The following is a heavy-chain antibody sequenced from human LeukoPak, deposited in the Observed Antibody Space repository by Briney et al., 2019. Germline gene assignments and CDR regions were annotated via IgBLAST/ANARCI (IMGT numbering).Heavy chain of an antibody. V-gene: IGHV1-2*02. D-gene: IGHD3-22*01. CDR2: INPNSGGT. Sequence: SXXVSCKASGYTFTGYYMHWVRQAPGQGLEWMGWINPNSGGTNYAQKFQGRVTMTRDTSISTAYMELSRLRSDDTAVYYCAREMDYSSGYYYWGQGTLVTVSS. J-gene: IGHJ4*02. CDR3: AREMDYSSGYYY. CDR1: GYTFTGYY.